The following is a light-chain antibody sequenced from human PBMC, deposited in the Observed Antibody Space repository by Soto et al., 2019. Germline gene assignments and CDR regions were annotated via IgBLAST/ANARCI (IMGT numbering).Light chain of an antibody. CDR2: AAS. CDR3: QQPNSYPIT. Sequence: DIQMTQSPSSVSASVGDRVTITCRSSQGSSSDLAWYQQKPGKAPKPLIYAASTLQSGVPSRFSGSGSGTDFTLTISSLQPEDFATYYCQQPNSYPITFGQATRPEIK. CDR1: QGSSSD. J-gene: IGKJ5*01. V-gene: IGKV1-9*01.